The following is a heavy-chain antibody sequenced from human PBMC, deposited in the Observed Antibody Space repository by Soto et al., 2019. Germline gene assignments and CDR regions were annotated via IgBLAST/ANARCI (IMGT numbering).Heavy chain of an antibody. CDR3: TRVFGSSWYQAFFDY. V-gene: IGHV3-72*01. D-gene: IGHD6-13*01. CDR1: GFTFSDHY. J-gene: IGHJ4*02. Sequence: PGGSLRLSCAASGFTFSDHYMDWVRQAPGKGLEWAGRSRNKANSYTTEYAASVKGRFTISRDDSKKSLFLQMNSLKTEDTAVYYCTRVFGSSWYQAFFDYWGQGTLVTV. CDR2: SRNKANSYTT.